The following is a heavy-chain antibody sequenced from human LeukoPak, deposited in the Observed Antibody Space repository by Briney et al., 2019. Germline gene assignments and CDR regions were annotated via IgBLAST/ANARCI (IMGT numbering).Heavy chain of an antibody. CDR1: GFTFSSYS. Sequence: GGSLRLSCAASGFTFSSYSMNWVRQAPGKGLEWVSSISSSSSYIYYADSVKGRFTISRDNAKNSLNLQMNSLRAEDTAVYYCARDRGRYYMDVWGKGTTVTISS. D-gene: IGHD6-25*01. CDR2: ISSSSSYI. V-gene: IGHV3-21*01. CDR3: ARDRGRYYMDV. J-gene: IGHJ6*03.